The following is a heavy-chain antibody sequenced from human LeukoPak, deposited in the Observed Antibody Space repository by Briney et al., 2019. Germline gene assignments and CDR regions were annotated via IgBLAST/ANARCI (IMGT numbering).Heavy chain of an antibody. D-gene: IGHD4-17*01. CDR3: ARQNYGDYQISRQYYFDY. CDR2: IYYSGST. J-gene: IGHJ4*02. Sequence: SETLSLTCTVSGGSISSYYWSWIRQPPGKGLEWIGYIYYSGSTNYNPSLKSRVTISVDTSKNQFSLKLSSVPAADTAVYYCARQNYGDYQISRQYYFDYWGQGTLVTVSS. CDR1: GGSISSYY. V-gene: IGHV4-59*08.